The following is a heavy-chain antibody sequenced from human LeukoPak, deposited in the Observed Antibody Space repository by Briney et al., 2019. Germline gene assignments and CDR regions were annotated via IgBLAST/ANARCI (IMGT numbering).Heavy chain of an antibody. CDR3: ASAPRIAAAGSWFDP. J-gene: IGHJ5*02. Sequence: SETLSLTCTVSGGSISSYYWSWIRQPPGKGLEWIGYIYYSGGTNYNPSLKSRVTISVDTSKNQFSLKLSSVTAADTAVYYCASAPRIAAAGSWFDPWGQGTLVTVSS. CDR1: GGSISSYY. V-gene: IGHV4-59*01. D-gene: IGHD6-13*01. CDR2: IYYSGGT.